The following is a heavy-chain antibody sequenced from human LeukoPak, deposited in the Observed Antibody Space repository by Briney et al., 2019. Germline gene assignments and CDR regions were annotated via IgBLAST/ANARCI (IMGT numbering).Heavy chain of an antibody. CDR3: GASPDGFYEY. J-gene: IGHJ4*02. CDR2: ISGAGFST. V-gene: IGHV3-23*01. Sequence: PGGSLRLSCAASGFTFNNYAMNWVRQAPGRGLEWVSGISGAGFSTWYADSVRGRFTISRDNSKNTLYLQMGSLRTEDTAVYCAGASPDGFYEYWGQGTLVTVSS. CDR1: GFTFNNYA. D-gene: IGHD1-26*01.